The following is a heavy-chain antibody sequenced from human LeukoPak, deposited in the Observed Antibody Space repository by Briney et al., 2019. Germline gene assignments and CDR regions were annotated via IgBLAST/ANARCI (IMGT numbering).Heavy chain of an antibody. CDR3: AASLGPLTEY. Sequence: GGSLRLSCAASGFTFASHWMHWVRQTPGKGLVWVSRVNSGGSGTSYADSVEGRFTISRDNAKNTLHLQMNSLRAEDTAVYYCAASLGPLTEYWGQGTLVTVSS. CDR2: VNSGGSGT. J-gene: IGHJ4*02. CDR1: GFTFASHW. D-gene: IGHD7-27*01. V-gene: IGHV3-74*01.